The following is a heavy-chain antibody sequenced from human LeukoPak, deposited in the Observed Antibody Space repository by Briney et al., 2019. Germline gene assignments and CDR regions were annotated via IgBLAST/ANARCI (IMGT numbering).Heavy chain of an antibody. J-gene: IGHJ6*03. Sequence: SETLSLTCTVSGGSISSYYWSWIRQPAGKGLEWIGRIYTSGSTNYNPSLKSRVTMSVDTSKNQFSLKLSSVTAADTAVYYCARTMTTEDYYYYMDVWGKGTTVTVSS. CDR3: ARTMTTEDYYYYMDV. V-gene: IGHV4-4*07. D-gene: IGHD4-11*01. CDR2: IYTSGST. CDR1: GGSISSYY.